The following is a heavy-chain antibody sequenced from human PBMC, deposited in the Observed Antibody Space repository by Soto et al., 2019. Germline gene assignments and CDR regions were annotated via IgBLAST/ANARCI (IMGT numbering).Heavy chain of an antibody. V-gene: IGHV3-64D*06. Sequence: GGSLRLSCSASGFTFSSYAMHWVRQAPGKGLEYVSAISSNGGSTYYADSVKGRFTISRDNSKNTLYLQMSSLRAEDTAVYYCVKLPSMVDRPPYYYYYGMDVWGQGTTVTVSS. CDR1: GFTFSSYA. J-gene: IGHJ6*02. CDR3: VKLPSMVDRPPYYYYYGMDV. D-gene: IGHD3-10*01. CDR2: ISSNGGST.